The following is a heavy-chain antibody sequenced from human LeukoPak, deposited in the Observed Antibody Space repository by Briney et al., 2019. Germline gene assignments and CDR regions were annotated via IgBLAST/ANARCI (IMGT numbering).Heavy chain of an antibody. Sequence: SETLSLTCTVSGGSISSNHYYWGWIRQPPGKGLEWIGSIYYSGSTHYNPSLKSRVTISIDTSKNQFSLKLSSVTAADTAVYYCARHLNYYDSSGYYYWAYYYYYMDVWGKGTTVTISS. CDR1: GGSISSNHYY. D-gene: IGHD3-22*01. CDR3: ARHLNYYDSSGYYYWAYYYYYMDV. V-gene: IGHV4-39*01. J-gene: IGHJ6*03. CDR2: IYYSGST.